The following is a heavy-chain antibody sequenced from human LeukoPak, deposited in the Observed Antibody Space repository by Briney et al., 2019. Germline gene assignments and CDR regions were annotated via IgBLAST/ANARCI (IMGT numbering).Heavy chain of an antibody. CDR3: ARETYYCDSSGYWIHYFDY. CDR2: ISSSSSYI. V-gene: IGHV3-21*01. J-gene: IGHJ4*02. Sequence: KPGGSLRLSCAASGFTFSSYSMNWVRQAPGKGLEWVSSISSSSSYIYYADSVKGRFTISRDNAKNSLYLQMNSLRAEDTAVYYCARETYYCDSSGYWIHYFDYWGQGTLVTVSS. CDR1: GFTFSSYS. D-gene: IGHD3-22*01.